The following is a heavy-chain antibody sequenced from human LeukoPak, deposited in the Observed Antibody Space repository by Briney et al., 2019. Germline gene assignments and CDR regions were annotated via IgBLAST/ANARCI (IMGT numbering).Heavy chain of an antibody. D-gene: IGHD2-15*01. CDR1: GFTFTSYA. V-gene: IGHV3-23*01. J-gene: IGHJ3*02. CDR3: AKGVGPTSDDAFDI. Sequence: GGSLRLSCAASGFTFTSYALSWVRQAPGEGLEWVSTISGSGDNTYYADSVKGRFFISRDSSKNTLYLQMDSLRAEDMAVYYCAKGVGPTSDDAFDIWGQGTMVTVSS. CDR2: ISGSGDNT.